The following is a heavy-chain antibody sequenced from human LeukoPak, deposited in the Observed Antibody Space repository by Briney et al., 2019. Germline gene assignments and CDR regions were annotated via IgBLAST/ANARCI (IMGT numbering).Heavy chain of an antibody. V-gene: IGHV1-69*06. J-gene: IGHJ4*02. D-gene: IGHD1-1*01. CDR3: ATDLGWNDVRNDY. Sequence: SVKVSCKASGGTFSSYAISWVRQAPGQGLEWMGGIIPIFGTANYAQKFQGRVTMTEDTSTDTAYMELSSLRSEDTAVYYCATDLGWNDVRNDYWGQGTLVTVSS. CDR2: IIPIFGTA. CDR1: GGTFSSYA.